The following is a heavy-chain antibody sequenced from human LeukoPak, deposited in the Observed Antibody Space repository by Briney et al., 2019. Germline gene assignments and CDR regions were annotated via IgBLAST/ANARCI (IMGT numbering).Heavy chain of an antibody. CDR2: INAGNGNT. D-gene: IGHD3-10*01. V-gene: IGHV1-3*01. Sequence: GASVTVSCKASGYTFTSYAMHWVRQAPGQRLEWMGWINAGNGNTKYSQKFQGRVTITRDTSASTAYMELSSLRSEDTAVYYCAREDATGAFDIWGQGTMVTVSS. J-gene: IGHJ3*02. CDR3: AREDATGAFDI. CDR1: GYTFTSYA.